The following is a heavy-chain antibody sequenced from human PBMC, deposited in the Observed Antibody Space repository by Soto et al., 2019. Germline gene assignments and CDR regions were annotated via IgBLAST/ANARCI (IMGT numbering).Heavy chain of an antibody. V-gene: IGHV3-30*03. Sequence: QVQLVESGGGVVQPGRSLRLSCAASGFTFSSYGMHWVRQAPGKGLEWVAVISYDGSNKYYADSVKGRFTISRDNSKNTLYLQMNSLRAEDTAVYYCAIDRSRAAARRVYYFDYWGQGTLVTVSS. CDR2: ISYDGSNK. CDR3: AIDRSRAAARRVYYFDY. J-gene: IGHJ4*02. D-gene: IGHD6-6*01. CDR1: GFTFSSYG.